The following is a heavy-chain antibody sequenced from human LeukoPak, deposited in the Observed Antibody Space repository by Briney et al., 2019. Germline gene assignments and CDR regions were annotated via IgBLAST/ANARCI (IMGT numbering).Heavy chain of an antibody. D-gene: IGHD3-22*01. Sequence: SQTLSLTCAISGGSVSSNSAAWNWIRQSPSRGLEWLGRIYYRSKWYNDYAVSVRSRITIKPDTSKSQFSLQLNSVTPEDTAVYYCARDKYYDTSASYYFDYWGQGTPVTVSS. V-gene: IGHV6-1*01. CDR3: ARDKYYDTSASYYFDY. CDR1: GGSVSSNSAA. J-gene: IGHJ4*02. CDR2: IYYRSKWYN.